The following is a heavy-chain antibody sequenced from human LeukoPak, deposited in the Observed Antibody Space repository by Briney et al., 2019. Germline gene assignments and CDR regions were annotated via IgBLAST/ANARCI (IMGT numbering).Heavy chain of an antibody. J-gene: IGHJ4*02. CDR1: GFTLGDYG. V-gene: IGHV3-20*04. Sequence: SGGSLRLSCVGSGFTLGDYGMAGVRQAPGKGLEFVSGILWSGASTSYAVSVKGRFTISRDNAKNSLYLQMNSLRDKDTAVYYCAKYRTLAGLEYWGQGTLVTVSS. D-gene: IGHD6-19*01. CDR2: ILWSGAST. CDR3: AKYRTLAGLEY.